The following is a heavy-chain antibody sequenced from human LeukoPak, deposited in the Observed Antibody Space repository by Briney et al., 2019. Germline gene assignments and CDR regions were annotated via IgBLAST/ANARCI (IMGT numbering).Heavy chain of an antibody. J-gene: IGHJ4*02. CDR1: GGTFSSYA. Sequence: ASVKVSCKASGGTFSSYAISWVRQAPGQGLEWMGGIIPIFGTANYAQKFQGRVTITADESTSTAYMGLTSLTSEDTAVYYCARPIGSGTYYKAFEYWGQGTLVTVSS. CDR3: ARPIGSGTYYKAFEY. V-gene: IGHV1-69*13. D-gene: IGHD3-10*01. CDR2: IIPIFGTA.